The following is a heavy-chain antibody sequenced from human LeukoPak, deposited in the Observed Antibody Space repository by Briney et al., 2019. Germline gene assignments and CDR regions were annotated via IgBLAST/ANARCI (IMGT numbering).Heavy chain of an antibody. CDR1: GYTFTNYG. V-gene: IGHV1-18*01. Sequence: ASVKVSCKPSGYTFTNYGISWVRQAPGQWLEWMGWISAYNGNTNYAQKLQGRVTMTTDTSTSTAYMELRSLRSDDTAVYYCARDLQPATYSGSYHIFDYWGQGTLVTVSS. J-gene: IGHJ4*02. CDR3: ARDLQPATYSGSYHIFDY. CDR2: ISAYNGNT. D-gene: IGHD1-26*01.